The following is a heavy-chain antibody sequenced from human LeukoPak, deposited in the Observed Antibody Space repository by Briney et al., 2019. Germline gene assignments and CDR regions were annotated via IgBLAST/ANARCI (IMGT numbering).Heavy chain of an antibody. CDR2: IYHAGIT. D-gene: IGHD2-2*01. CDR1: GGSFSGYY. CDR3: MRTYCSSTSCHYFDY. V-gene: IGHV4-34*01. Sequence: SETLSLTCAVYGGSFSGYYWSWIRQPPGKGLEWIGEIYHAGITNYNPSLKSRVTISVDNSRNQFSLKLSSVTAADTAVYYCMRTYCSSTSCHYFDYWGQGALVTVSS. J-gene: IGHJ4*02.